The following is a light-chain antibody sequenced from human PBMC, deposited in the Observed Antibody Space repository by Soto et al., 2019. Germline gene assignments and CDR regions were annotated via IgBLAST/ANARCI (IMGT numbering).Light chain of an antibody. J-gene: IGLJ2*01. CDR3: QSYDSSLSKRV. V-gene: IGLV1-40*01. Sequence: QSVLTQPPSVSGAPGQRVTISCTGSSSNIGAGYDVHWYQQLPGTAPELLIYDSTNRPSGVPDRFSGSKSGTSASLAITGLQAEDEADYYCQSYDSSLSKRVFGGGTKLTVL. CDR2: DST. CDR1: SSNIGAGYD.